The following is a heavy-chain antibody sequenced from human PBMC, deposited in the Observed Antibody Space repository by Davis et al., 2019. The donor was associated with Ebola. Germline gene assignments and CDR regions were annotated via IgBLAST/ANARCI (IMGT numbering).Heavy chain of an antibody. D-gene: IGHD2-2*01. V-gene: IGHV1-69*10. J-gene: IGHJ5*02. CDR1: GGTFSSYA. Sequence: SVKVSCKASGGTFSSYAISWVRQAPGQGLEWMGGIIPILGIANYAQKFQGRVTITRNTSISTAYMELSSLRSEDTAVYYCARVPGYCSSTSCKNWFDPWGQGTLVTVSS. CDR2: IIPILGIA. CDR3: ARVPGYCSSTSCKNWFDP.